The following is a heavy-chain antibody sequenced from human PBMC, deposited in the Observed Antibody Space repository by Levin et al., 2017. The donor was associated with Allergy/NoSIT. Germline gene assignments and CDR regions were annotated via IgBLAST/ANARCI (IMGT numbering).Heavy chain of an antibody. Sequence: GASVKVSCKASGYTFTGYYMHWVRQAPGQGLEWMGWINPNSGGTNYAQKFQGRVTMTRDTSISTAYMELSRLRSDDTAVYYCARVREGYSSSWTNWFDPWGQGTLVTVSS. D-gene: IGHD6-13*01. CDR3: ARVREGYSSSWTNWFDP. CDR2: INPNSGGT. J-gene: IGHJ5*02. CDR1: GYTFTGYY. V-gene: IGHV1-2*02.